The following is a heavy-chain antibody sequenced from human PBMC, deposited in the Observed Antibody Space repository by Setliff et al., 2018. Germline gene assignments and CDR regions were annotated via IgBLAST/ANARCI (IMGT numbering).Heavy chain of an antibody. J-gene: IGHJ5*02. CDR2: ISSSSSYI. Sequence: PGGSLRLSCAASGFTFSSYSMNWVRQAPGKGLGWVSSISSSSSYIYYADSVKGRFTISRDNTKNSLYLQMNSLRAEDTAVYYCAGESVAATYNWFDPWGQGTLVTVSS. V-gene: IGHV3-21*01. CDR3: AGESVAATYNWFDP. CDR1: GFTFSSYS. D-gene: IGHD2-15*01.